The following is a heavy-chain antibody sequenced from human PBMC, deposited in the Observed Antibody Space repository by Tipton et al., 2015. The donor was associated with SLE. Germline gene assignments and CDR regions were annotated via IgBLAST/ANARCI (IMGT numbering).Heavy chain of an antibody. D-gene: IGHD6-19*01. CDR3: ARDQDPYLAVAGPGYFQH. Sequence: VQLVQSGGSLVQPGGSLRLSCAASGFTVSSNYMSWVRQAPGKGLEWVSVIYSGGSTYYADSVKGRFTISRDNSKNTPYLQMNSLRAEDTAVYYCARDQDPYLAVAGPGYFQHWGQGILVTVSS. V-gene: IGHV3-53*04. CDR1: GFTVSSNY. J-gene: IGHJ1*01. CDR2: IYSGGST.